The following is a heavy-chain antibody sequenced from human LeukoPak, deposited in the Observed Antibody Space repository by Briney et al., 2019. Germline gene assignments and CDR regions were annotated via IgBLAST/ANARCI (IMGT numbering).Heavy chain of an antibody. D-gene: IGHD1-26*01. Sequence: GGSLRLSCAASGFTVSSNYMSWVRQAPGKGLEWVSVIYSGGSTYYADSVKGRFTISRDNAKNSLYLQMNSLRAEDTAVYYCARDKEAAQPWELDPWGQGTLVTVSS. CDR3: ARDKEAAQPWELDP. J-gene: IGHJ5*02. CDR1: GFTVSSNY. CDR2: IYSGGST. V-gene: IGHV3-66*01.